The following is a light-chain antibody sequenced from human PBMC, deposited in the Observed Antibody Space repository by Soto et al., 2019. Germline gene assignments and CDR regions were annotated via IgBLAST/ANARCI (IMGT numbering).Light chain of an antibody. J-gene: IGLJ2*01. Sequence: QSVLTQTASVSGSPGQSITMSCTGTSSDVGGYNFVSWYQQHPGKAPKLIVHEVANRLSGVSGRFSGSKSGNTAFLTISGLQAEDEADYYCSSYTSSSTLLFGGGTKLTVL. CDR1: SSDVGGYNF. V-gene: IGLV2-14*03. CDR3: SSYTSSSTLL. CDR2: EVA.